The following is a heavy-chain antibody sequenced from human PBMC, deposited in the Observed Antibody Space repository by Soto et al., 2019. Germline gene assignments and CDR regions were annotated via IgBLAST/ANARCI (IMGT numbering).Heavy chain of an antibody. Sequence: QVQLVQSGAEVKKPRASVKVSCKASGYTFTSYDINWVRQATGQGLEWMGWMNPNSDNPGYAQKFQGRVTMTRNTSISTAYMELSSLRSEDTAVYYCARGGQARIPAAGTPYWGQGTLVTVSS. CDR2: MNPNSDNP. J-gene: IGHJ4*02. D-gene: IGHD6-13*01. CDR1: GYTFTSYD. V-gene: IGHV1-8*01. CDR3: ARGGQARIPAAGTPY.